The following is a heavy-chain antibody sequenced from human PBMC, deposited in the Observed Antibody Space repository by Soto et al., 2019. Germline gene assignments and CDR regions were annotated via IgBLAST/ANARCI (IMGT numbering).Heavy chain of an antibody. D-gene: IGHD2-15*01. V-gene: IGHV3-11*05. CDR3: ARAVLDHCYYYGMDV. CDR1: GFTFSDYY. Sequence: QVQLVESGGGLVKPGGSLRLSCAASGFTFSDYYMSWIRQAPGKGLEWVSYISSSSSYTNYADSVKGRFTISRDNAKNSLCLQMNSLRAEDTTVYYCARAVLDHCYYYGMDVWGQGTTVTVSS. CDR2: ISSSSSYT. J-gene: IGHJ6*02.